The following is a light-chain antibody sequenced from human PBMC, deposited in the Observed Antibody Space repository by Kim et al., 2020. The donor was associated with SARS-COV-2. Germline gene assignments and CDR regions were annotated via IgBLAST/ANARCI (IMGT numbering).Light chain of an antibody. V-gene: IGLV6-57*03. CDR3: QSYDSSNWV. CDR1: SCSIASNY. CDR2: EDN. J-gene: IGLJ3*02. Sequence: GKTVTISCTRSSCSIASNYVQWYQQRPGSAPTTVIYEDNQRPSGVPDRFSGSIDSSSNSASLTISGLKTEDEADYYCQSYDSSNWVFGGGTKVTVL.